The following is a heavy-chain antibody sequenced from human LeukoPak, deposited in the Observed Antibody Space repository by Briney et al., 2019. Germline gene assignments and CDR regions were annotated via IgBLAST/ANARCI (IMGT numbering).Heavy chain of an antibody. CDR3: AREEAVAGTNFDY. V-gene: IGHV4-30-2*01. CDR2: IYHSGST. Sequence: PSETLSLTCTVSGGSISSGGYYWSWIRQPPGKGLEWIGYIYHSGSTYYNPSLKSRVTISVDTSKNQFSLKLSSVTAADTAVYYCAREEAVAGTNFDYWGQGTLVTVSS. CDR1: GGSISSGGYY. D-gene: IGHD6-19*01. J-gene: IGHJ4*02.